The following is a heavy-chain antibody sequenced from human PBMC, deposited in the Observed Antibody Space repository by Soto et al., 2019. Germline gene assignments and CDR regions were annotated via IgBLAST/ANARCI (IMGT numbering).Heavy chain of an antibody. CDR1: GGTFSSYA. D-gene: IGHD2-2*01. CDR3: AREPRGVVVVPAAMGWFDP. CDR2: IIPIFGTA. Sequence: SVKVSCKASGGTFSSYAISWVRQAPGQGLEWMGGIIPIFGTANYAQKFQGRVTITADESTSTAYMELSSLRSEDTAVHYCAREPRGVVVVPAAMGWFDPWGQGTLVTVYS. V-gene: IGHV1-69*13. J-gene: IGHJ5*02.